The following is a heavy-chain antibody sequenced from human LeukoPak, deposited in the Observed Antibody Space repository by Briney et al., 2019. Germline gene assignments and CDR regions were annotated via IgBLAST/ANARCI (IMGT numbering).Heavy chain of an antibody. CDR1: GFTFSSYW. J-gene: IGHJ4*02. D-gene: IGHD3-10*01. V-gene: IGHV3-74*01. CDR2: LNSDGSST. Sequence: GGSLRLSCAASGFTFSSYWMHWVRQAPGKGLVWVSRLNSDGSSTSYADSVKGRFTISRDNAKNTLYLQMNSLRAEDTAVYYCARGAYCSGSYYNGVYWGQGTLVTVSS. CDR3: ARGAYCSGSYYNGVY.